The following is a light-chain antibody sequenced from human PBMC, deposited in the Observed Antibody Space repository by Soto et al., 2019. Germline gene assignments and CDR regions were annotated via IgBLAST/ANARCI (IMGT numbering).Light chain of an antibody. CDR2: AAS. CDR3: QQSYSTPPGFT. J-gene: IGKJ3*01. CDR1: QSISSY. V-gene: IGKV1-39*01. Sequence: QSPSSLSASVGDRVTITCRASQSISSYLNWYQQKPGKAPKLLIYAASSLQSGVPSRFSGSGSGTDFTLTISSLQPEDFATYYCQQSYSTPPGFTFGPGTKVDIK.